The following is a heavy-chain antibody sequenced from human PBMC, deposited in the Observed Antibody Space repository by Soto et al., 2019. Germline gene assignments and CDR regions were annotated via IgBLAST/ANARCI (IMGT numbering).Heavy chain of an antibody. D-gene: IGHD6-13*01. V-gene: IGHV4-34*01. CDR2: INHSGST. Sequence: QVQLQQWGAGLLKPSETLSLTCAVYGGSFSGYYWSWIRQPPGKGLEWIGEINHSGSTNYNPSLKSRVTISVDTSKNQVSLKLSSVTAADTAVYYCARVEYSSSWERDYWGQGTLVTVSS. J-gene: IGHJ4*02. CDR1: GGSFSGYY. CDR3: ARVEYSSSWERDY.